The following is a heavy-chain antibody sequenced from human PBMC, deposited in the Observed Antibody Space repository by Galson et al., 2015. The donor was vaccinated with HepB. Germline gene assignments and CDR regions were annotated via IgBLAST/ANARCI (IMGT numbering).Heavy chain of an antibody. CDR3: AREGEGGYWGRGAFDI. D-gene: IGHD3-22*01. CDR2: ISSSSSYT. V-gene: IGHV3-11*05. J-gene: IGHJ3*02. CDR1: GFTFSDYY. Sequence: SLRLSCAASGFTFSDYYMSWIRQAPGKGLEWVSYISSSSSYTNYADSVKGRFTISRDNAKNSLYLQMNSLRAEDTAVYYCAREGEGGYWGRGAFDIWGQGTMVTVSS.